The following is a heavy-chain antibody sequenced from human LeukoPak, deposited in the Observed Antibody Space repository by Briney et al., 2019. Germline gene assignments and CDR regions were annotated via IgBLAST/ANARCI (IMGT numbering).Heavy chain of an antibody. D-gene: IGHD1-20*01. J-gene: IGHJ4*02. V-gene: IGHV3-48*04. CDR3: ATSLTALDY. Sequence: PGGSLRLSCAASGVNFTSSPMNWVRQAPGKALEWISYIDAGGGAIYYADSVKGRFTISRDNAMDSLYLQMSSLRADDTAVYYCATSLTALDYWGQGTLVTVSS. CDR2: IDAGGGAI. CDR1: GVNFTSSP.